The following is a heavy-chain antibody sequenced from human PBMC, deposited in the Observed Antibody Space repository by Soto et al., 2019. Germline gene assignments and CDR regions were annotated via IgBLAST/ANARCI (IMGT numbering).Heavy chain of an antibody. CDR1: GGTFSSYA. CDR2: IIPIFGTA. J-gene: IGHJ6*02. Sequence: SVKVSCKASGGTFSSYAISWVRQAPGQGLEWMGGIIPIFGTANYAQKFQGRVTITADESTSTAYMELSSLRSEDTAVYYCATRSPIYCSGGSCPRDYYYYGMDVWGQGTTVTVSS. CDR3: ATRSPIYCSGGSCPRDYYYYGMDV. V-gene: IGHV1-69*13. D-gene: IGHD2-15*01.